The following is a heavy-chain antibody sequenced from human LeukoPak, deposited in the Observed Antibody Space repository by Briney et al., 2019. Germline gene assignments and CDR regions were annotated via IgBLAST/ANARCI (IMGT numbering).Heavy chain of an antibody. CDR1: GFTFSSYW. CDR3: ARELVTDAFDI. Sequence: GGSLRLSCAASGFTFSSYWMSWVRQAPGKGLEWVTNIKQDGSEKYYVDSVKGRFTISRDNAKNSLYLQMNSLRAEDTAVYYCARELVTDAFDIWGQGTMVTVSS. J-gene: IGHJ3*02. V-gene: IGHV3-7*01. D-gene: IGHD2-21*02. CDR2: IKQDGSEK.